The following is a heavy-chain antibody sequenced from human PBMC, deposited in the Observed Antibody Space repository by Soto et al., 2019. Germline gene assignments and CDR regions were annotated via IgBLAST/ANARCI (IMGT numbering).Heavy chain of an antibody. Sequence: QVQLVQSGAEVKKPGASVKVSCKASGYTFTSYAMHWVRQAPGQRLEWMGWINAGNGNTKYSQKFQGRVTITRDTSASTAYMELSSLRSEDTAVYYCASCSGGSCYYFDYWGQGTLVTVSS. J-gene: IGHJ4*02. CDR1: GYTFTSYA. CDR2: INAGNGNT. D-gene: IGHD2-15*01. V-gene: IGHV1-3*01. CDR3: ASCSGGSCYYFDY.